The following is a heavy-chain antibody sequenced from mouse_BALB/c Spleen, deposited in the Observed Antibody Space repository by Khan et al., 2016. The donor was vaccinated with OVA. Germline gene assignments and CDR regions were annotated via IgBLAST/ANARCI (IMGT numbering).Heavy chain of an antibody. CDR3: ARPPYFSYTLDY. CDR1: GYTLTNYG. Sequence: QIQLVQSGPELKKPGETVKISCKASGYTLTNYGMNWVKQSPGKALKWMGWINTYTGEPTYADDFKGRFAFSLETSASTAYLQINNLQNEDTATYFCARPPYFSYTLDYWGQGTSVTVSS. CDR2: INTYTGEP. V-gene: IGHV9-3-1*01. D-gene: IGHD2-10*01. J-gene: IGHJ4*01.